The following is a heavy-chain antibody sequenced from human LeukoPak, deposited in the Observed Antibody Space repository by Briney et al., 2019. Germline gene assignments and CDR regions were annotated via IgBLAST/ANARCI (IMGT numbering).Heavy chain of an antibody. CDR1: GGSISRRSYY. Sequence: SETLSLTCTVSGGSISRRSYYWGWIRQPPGKGLEWIGYIYYSGSTNYNPSLKSRVTISVDTSKNQFSLKLSSVTAADTAVYYCARATYYYGSGSYYFDYWGQGTLVTVSS. V-gene: IGHV4-61*05. D-gene: IGHD3-10*01. J-gene: IGHJ4*02. CDR3: ARATYYYGSGSYYFDY. CDR2: IYYSGST.